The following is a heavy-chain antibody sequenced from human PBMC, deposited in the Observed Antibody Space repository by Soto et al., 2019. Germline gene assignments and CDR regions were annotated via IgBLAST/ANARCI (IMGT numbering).Heavy chain of an antibody. CDR3: ARTVAGDY. CDR1: GFTFSSYA. J-gene: IGHJ4*02. V-gene: IGHV3-23*01. Sequence: EVQLLESGGGLAQPGGSLRLSCAASGFTFSSYALYWVRQAPGKELEWVSAISGSGGSTYYADSVKGRFTISRDNSKNTLFLQMNSLRAEDTAVYFCARTVAGDYWGQGTLVTVSS. CDR2: ISGSGGST. D-gene: IGHD6-19*01.